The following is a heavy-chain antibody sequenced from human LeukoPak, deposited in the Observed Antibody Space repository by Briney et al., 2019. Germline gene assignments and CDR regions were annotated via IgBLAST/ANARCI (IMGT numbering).Heavy chain of an antibody. V-gene: IGHV4-39*07. CDR2: IYYDAGA. J-gene: IGHJ5*02. CDR1: GVSFSSTSYY. Sequence: PSETLSLTCTVSGVSFSSTSYYWGWIRQPPGKGPEWIAYIYYDAGAYYNPSLESRVTISLDSSANQFSLRLSSVTAADTAVYYCGRSGRYRPSDLWGQGTLVTVSS. CDR3: GRSGRYRPSDL. D-gene: IGHD1-26*01.